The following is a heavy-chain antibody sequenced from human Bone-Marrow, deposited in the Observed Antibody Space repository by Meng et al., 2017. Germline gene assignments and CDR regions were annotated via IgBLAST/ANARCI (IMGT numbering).Heavy chain of an antibody. D-gene: IGHD3-22*01. CDR2: IWYDGSNK. V-gene: IGHV3-33*01. CDR3: ARGGYYDSSYDAFDI. CDR1: GFTFSSYG. J-gene: IGHJ3*02. Sequence: GESLKISCSASGFTFSSYGMHWVRQAPGKGLEWVAVIWYDGSNKYYADSVKGRFTISRDNSKNTLYLQMSSLRAEDTAVYYCARGGYYDSSYDAFDIWGQGTMVTVSS.